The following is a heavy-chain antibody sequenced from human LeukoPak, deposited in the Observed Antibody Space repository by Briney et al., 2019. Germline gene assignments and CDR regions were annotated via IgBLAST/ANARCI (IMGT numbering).Heavy chain of an antibody. CDR1: GGSITSYY. D-gene: IGHD3-22*01. CDR3: ARALYYYDSSGYPNWYFDL. CDR2: IYYSGST. V-gene: IGHV4-59*01. J-gene: IGHJ2*01. Sequence: PSETLSLTCTVSGGSITSYYWSWIRQPPGKGLEYIGNIYYSGSTNYNPSLKSRVTISVDTSKNQFSLKLSSVTAADTAVYYCARALYYYDSSGYPNWYFDLWGRGTLVTVSS.